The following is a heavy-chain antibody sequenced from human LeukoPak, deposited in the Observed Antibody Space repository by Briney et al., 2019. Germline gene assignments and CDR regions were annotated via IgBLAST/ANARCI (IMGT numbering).Heavy chain of an antibody. J-gene: IGHJ5*02. Sequence: PSETLSLTCAVYGWSFKDYYWNWIRQPPGKGLEWIGEINARGDTNYNPSLKSRVTISVDTSKKQFSLRLTSMIAADAALYYCARGQVPAARGYNWFDPWGQGTLVTVSS. CDR2: INARGDT. CDR3: ARGQVPAARGYNWFDP. V-gene: IGHV4-34*01. D-gene: IGHD2-2*01. CDR1: GWSFKDYY.